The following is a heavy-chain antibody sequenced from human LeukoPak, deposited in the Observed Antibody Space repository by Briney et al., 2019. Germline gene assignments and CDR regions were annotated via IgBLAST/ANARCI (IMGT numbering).Heavy chain of an antibody. D-gene: IGHD3-9*01. CDR1: GFTFSSYG. CDR2: IWYDGSNK. J-gene: IGHJ4*02. V-gene: IGHV3-33*01. Sequence: GRSLRLSCAASGFTFSSYGMHWVRQAPGKGLEWVAVIWYDGSNKYYADSVKGRFTISRDNSKNTLYLQMNSLRAEDTAVYYCARDPAPHYDILTGYWRWYFDYWGQGTLVTVS. CDR3: ARDPAPHYDILTGYWRWYFDY.